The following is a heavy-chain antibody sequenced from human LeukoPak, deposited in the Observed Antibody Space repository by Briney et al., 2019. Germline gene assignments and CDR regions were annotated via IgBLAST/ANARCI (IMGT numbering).Heavy chain of an antibody. J-gene: IGHJ3*02. D-gene: IGHD4-17*01. Sequence: GGSLRLPCAASGFTFSSYAMSWVRQAPGKGLEWVSAISGSGGSTYYADSVKGRFTISRDNSKNTLYLQMNSLRAEDTAVYYCAKDTPISVTTGSDAFDIWGQGTMVTVSS. CDR2: ISGSGGST. V-gene: IGHV3-23*01. CDR3: AKDTPISVTTGSDAFDI. CDR1: GFTFSSYA.